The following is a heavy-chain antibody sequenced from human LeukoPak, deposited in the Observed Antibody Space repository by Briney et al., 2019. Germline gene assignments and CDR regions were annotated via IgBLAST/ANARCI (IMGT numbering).Heavy chain of an antibody. CDR1: GFTVSSNY. CDR3: ARVVVVPAAPGPNDAFDI. J-gene: IGHJ3*02. V-gene: IGHV3-66*02. CDR2: TYSGGST. D-gene: IGHD2-2*01. Sequence: PGGSLRLSCAASGFTVSSNYKSWVRQAPGKGLEWVSVTYSGGSTYYADSVKGRFTISRDNSKNTLYLQMNSLRAEDTAVYYCARVVVVPAAPGPNDAFDIWGQGTMVTVSS.